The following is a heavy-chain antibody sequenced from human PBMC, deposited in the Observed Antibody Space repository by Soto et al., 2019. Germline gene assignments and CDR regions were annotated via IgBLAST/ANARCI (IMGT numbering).Heavy chain of an antibody. V-gene: IGHV3-15*01. J-gene: IGHJ3*02. CDR2: IKSKTDGGTT. D-gene: IGHD3-9*01. CDR1: EVTSSNPW. CDR3: TTETNFDHAPFDI. Sequence: GPLRHPSGASEVTSSNPWRSWVSEAPVKGLEWVGRIKSKTDGGTTDYAAPVKGRFTISRDDSKNTLYLQMNSLKTEDTAVYYCTTETNFDHAPFDIWGQGTMVTVSS.